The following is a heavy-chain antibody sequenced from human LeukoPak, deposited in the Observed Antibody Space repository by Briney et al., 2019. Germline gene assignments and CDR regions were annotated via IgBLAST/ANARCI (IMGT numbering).Heavy chain of an antibody. CDR2: FKTKYNRV. Sequence: GGSLRLSCAMSGFTFSNAWMNWVRQAPGKGLEWVSTFKTKYNRVYYAESVRGRFTISTDNSNNTVYLQMNSLRAEDTALYYCARSVPDYTRFDYWGQGALVTVSS. V-gene: IGHV3-23*05. D-gene: IGHD4-11*01. CDR3: ARSVPDYTRFDY. J-gene: IGHJ4*02. CDR1: GFTFSNAW.